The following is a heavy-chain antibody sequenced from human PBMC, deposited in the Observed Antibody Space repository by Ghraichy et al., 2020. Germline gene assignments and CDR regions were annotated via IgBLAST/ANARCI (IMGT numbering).Heavy chain of an antibody. CDR2: IYYSGST. CDR3: ARDGSTHHYYYYGMDV. J-gene: IGHJ6*02. D-gene: IGHD1-26*01. Sequence: ESLNISCTVSGGSIRSYYWSWIRQPPGKGLEWIGYIYYSGSTNYNPSLKSRVSISVDTSKNQFSLKLSSVTAADTAVYYCARDGSTHHYYYYGMDVWGQGTTVTVSS. V-gene: IGHV4-59*01. CDR1: GGSIRSYY.